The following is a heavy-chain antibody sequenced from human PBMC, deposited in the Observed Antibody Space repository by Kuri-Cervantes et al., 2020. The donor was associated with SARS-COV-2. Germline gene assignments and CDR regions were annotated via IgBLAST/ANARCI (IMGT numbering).Heavy chain of an antibody. J-gene: IGHJ4*02. CDR1: GGSISSGSYY. Sequence: LRLSCTVSGGSISSGSYYWSWIRQPAGKGLEWIGRIYTSGSTHYNPSLKSRVTISVDTSKNQFSLKLSSVTAADTAVYYCAGGTRRYYDFWSGYFSPALDYWGQGTLVTVSS. V-gene: IGHV4-61*02. CDR3: AGGTRRYYDFWSGYFSPALDY. CDR2: IYTSGST. D-gene: IGHD3-3*01.